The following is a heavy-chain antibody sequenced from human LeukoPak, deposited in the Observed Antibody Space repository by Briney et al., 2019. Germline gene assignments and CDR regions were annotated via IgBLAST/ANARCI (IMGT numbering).Heavy chain of an antibody. CDR3: ASPLGIDAFDI. CDR2: ISYDGSNK. Sequence: PGRSLRLSCAASGFTFSSYGMHWVRQAPGKGLEWVAVISYDGSNKYYADSVKGRFTISRDNSKNTLYLQMNSLRAEDAAVYYCASPLGIDAFDIWGQGTMVTVSS. CDR1: GFTFSSYG. V-gene: IGHV3-30*03. J-gene: IGHJ3*02.